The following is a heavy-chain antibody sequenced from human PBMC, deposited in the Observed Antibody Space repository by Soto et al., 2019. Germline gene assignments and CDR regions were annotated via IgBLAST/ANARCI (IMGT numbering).Heavy chain of an antibody. CDR2: IYHSGST. V-gene: IGHV4-30-2*01. CDR3: ARGDYYDSSGYQY. J-gene: IGHJ4*02. Sequence: KPSETLSLTCAVSGGSISIGGYSWGWIRQPPGKGLEWIGYIYHSGSTYYNPSLKSRVTISVDRSKNQFSLKLSSVTAADTAVYYCARGDYYDSSGYQYWGQGTLVTVSS. CDR1: GGSISIGGYS. D-gene: IGHD3-22*01.